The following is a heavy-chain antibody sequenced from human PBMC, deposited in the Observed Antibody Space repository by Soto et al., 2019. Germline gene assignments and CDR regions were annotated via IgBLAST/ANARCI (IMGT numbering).Heavy chain of an antibody. CDR2: VSGTGGNT. V-gene: IGHV3-23*01. J-gene: IGHJ4*02. Sequence: EVQLLESGGGSVQPGVSLRLSCAASGFTFSTYAVSWVRQAPGKGLEWVSAVSGTGGNTYYADSVKGRFTISRDKSKNTLYLLMNSLTAEDTAVYYCAKFESAKGGTFDYWGQGTLVTVSS. D-gene: IGHD1-26*01. CDR1: GFTFSTYA. CDR3: AKFESAKGGTFDY.